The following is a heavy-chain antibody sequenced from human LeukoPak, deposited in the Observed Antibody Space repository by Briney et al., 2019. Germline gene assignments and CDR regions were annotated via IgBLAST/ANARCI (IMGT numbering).Heavy chain of an antibody. J-gene: IGHJ4*02. Sequence: PGLSLTLSCAASGFTFSSSAMHWVRQAPGKGLERVAIISYDGSNKYCADSVKGRFTISRDNSRNTLYLQMNSLRAEDTAVYYCARDRSSSWYYFDFDYWGQGTLVTVSS. CDR1: GFTFSSSA. CDR3: ARDRSSSWYYFDFDY. V-gene: IGHV3-30-3*01. CDR2: ISYDGSNK. D-gene: IGHD6-13*01.